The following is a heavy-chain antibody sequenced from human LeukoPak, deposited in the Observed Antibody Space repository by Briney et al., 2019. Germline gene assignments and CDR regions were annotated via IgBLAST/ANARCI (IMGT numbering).Heavy chain of an antibody. Sequence: PGGSLRLSCAASGFTFSSYAMSWVRQAPGEGLEWVSGISGSGGNTYYADSVKGRFTISRDKSKNTLYLQMNSLRAEDTAVYYCAKDPVQYQLLGGMDVWGQGTTVTVSS. V-gene: IGHV3-23*01. CDR2: ISGSGGNT. D-gene: IGHD2-2*01. J-gene: IGHJ6*02. CDR3: AKDPVQYQLLGGMDV. CDR1: GFTFSSYA.